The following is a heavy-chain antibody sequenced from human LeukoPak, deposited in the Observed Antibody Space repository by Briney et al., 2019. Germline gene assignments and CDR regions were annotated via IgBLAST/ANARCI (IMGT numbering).Heavy chain of an antibody. Sequence: PGGSLRLSCAASGYTFTSYGISWVRQAPGQGLEWMGWISAYNGNTNYAQKLQGRVTMTTDTSTSTAYMELRSLRSDDTAVYYCARRGYSYGMMPDDYWGQGTLVTVSS. CDR1: GYTFTSYG. D-gene: IGHD5-18*01. CDR3: ARRGYSYGMMPDDY. V-gene: IGHV1-18*01. CDR2: ISAYNGNT. J-gene: IGHJ4*02.